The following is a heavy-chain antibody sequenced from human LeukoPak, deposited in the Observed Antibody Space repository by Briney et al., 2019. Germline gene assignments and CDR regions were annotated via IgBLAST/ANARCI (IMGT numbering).Heavy chain of an antibody. CDR1: GYTFTDFY. J-gene: IGHJ4*02. D-gene: IGHD3-16*01. CDR3: ARDGGFDY. Sequence: GASVKVSCKTSGYTFTDFYMHWVRQAPGQGLEWMGWINPDSGATNSAQKFQGRVTMTRDTSINTAYMELTSLRSDDTAVYYCARDGGFDYWGQGTLVTVSS. CDR2: INPDSGAT. V-gene: IGHV1-2*02.